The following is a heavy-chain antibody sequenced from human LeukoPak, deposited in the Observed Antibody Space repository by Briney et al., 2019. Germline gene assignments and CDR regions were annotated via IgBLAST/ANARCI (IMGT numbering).Heavy chain of an antibody. D-gene: IGHD3-22*01. CDR3: ARGRYPSYYYDSSGIYFDY. J-gene: IGHJ4*02. CDR1: GDSISASTYY. Sequence: SETLSLTCTVSGDSISASTYYWGWIRQPPGKGLEWIGNMYYSGTTYYNPSLKSRVTISVDTSKNQFSLKLSSVTAADTAVYYCARGRYPSYYYDSSGIYFDYWGQGTLVTVSS. V-gene: IGHV4-39*07. CDR2: MYYSGTT.